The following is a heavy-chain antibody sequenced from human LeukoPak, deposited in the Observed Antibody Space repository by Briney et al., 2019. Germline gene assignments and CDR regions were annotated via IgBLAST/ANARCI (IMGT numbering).Heavy chain of an antibody. Sequence: GGSLRLSCAASGFTFGNYSMNWVRQAPGKGLEWVSSISSSSSYIYYADSVKGRFTISRDSAKNSLYLQMNSLRAEDTAVYYCASLLVATIRTPGDAFDIWGQGTMVTVSS. CDR3: ASLLVATIRTPGDAFDI. D-gene: IGHD5-12*01. CDR2: ISSSSSYI. CDR1: GFTFGNYS. J-gene: IGHJ3*02. V-gene: IGHV3-21*01.